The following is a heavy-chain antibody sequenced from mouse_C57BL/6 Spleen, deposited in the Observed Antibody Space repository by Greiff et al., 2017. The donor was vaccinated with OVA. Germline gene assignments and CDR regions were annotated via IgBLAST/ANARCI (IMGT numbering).Heavy chain of an antibody. Sequence: QVHVKQPGAELVKPGASVKMSCKASGYTFTSYWITWVKQRPGQGLEWIGEIYPGSGSTNYNEKFKSKATLTVDTSSSPAYMQLSGLTSEDSAVYYCARSGSSLAYWGQGTLVTVSA. CDR2: IYPGSGST. J-gene: IGHJ3*01. V-gene: IGHV1-55*01. CDR1: GYTFTSYW. CDR3: ARSGSSLAY. D-gene: IGHD1-3*01.